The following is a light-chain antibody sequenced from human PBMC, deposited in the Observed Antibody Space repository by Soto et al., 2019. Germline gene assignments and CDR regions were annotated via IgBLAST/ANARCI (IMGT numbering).Light chain of an antibody. CDR3: CSYAGTSVL. Sequence: QSVLTQPRSVSGSPGQSVTISCSGTSNDVGGYNFVSWYQQYPGKDPKVILYDVSERPSGVPDRFFGSKSGNTASLTISGLQADDEADYYCCSYAGTSVLFGGGTKLTVL. CDR2: DVS. V-gene: IGLV2-11*01. J-gene: IGLJ3*02. CDR1: SNDVGGYNF.